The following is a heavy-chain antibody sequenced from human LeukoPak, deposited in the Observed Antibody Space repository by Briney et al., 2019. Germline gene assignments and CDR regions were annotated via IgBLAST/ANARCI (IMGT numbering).Heavy chain of an antibody. CDR1: GGSIRSYY. V-gene: IGHV4-59*01. D-gene: IGHD2-15*01. CDR3: ARGWAVTAVAFDY. Sequence: SESLSLTCTVSGGSIRSYYWSWIRQPPGKGLEWIGYIYYSGSTNYNPSLKSRVTISVDTSKNQFSLKLSSVTAADTAVYYCARGWAVTAVAFDYWGQGTLGTVSS. CDR2: IYYSGST. J-gene: IGHJ4*02.